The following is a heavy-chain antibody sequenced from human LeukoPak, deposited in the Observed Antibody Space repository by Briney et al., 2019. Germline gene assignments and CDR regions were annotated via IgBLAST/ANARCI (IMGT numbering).Heavy chain of an antibody. Sequence: SETLSLTCTVSGGSISSYYWSWIRQPPGKGLEWIGYIYYSGSTNYNPSLKSRVTISVDSSKNQFSLKLSSVTAADTAVYYCAKGYCSGGSCYPNWYFDLWGRGTLVTVSS. CDR1: GGSISSYY. D-gene: IGHD2-15*01. CDR2: IYYSGST. CDR3: AKGYCSGGSCYPNWYFDL. V-gene: IGHV4-59*01. J-gene: IGHJ2*01.